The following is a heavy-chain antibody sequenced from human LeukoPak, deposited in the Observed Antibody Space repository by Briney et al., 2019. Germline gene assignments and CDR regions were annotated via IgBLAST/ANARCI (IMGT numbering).Heavy chain of an antibody. V-gene: IGHV4-39*07. CDR3: ARLRSPGDFDY. CDR2: IYYSGST. CDR1: GGSVSGSNYY. D-gene: IGHD1-26*01. Sequence: PSETLSLTCTVSGGSVSGSNYYWAWIRQPPEKGPEWIGTIYYSGSTYYNVSLKSRVTISVDTSKNQFSLNLNSVTAADTAVYYCARLRSPGDFDYWGQGTLVTVSS. J-gene: IGHJ4*02.